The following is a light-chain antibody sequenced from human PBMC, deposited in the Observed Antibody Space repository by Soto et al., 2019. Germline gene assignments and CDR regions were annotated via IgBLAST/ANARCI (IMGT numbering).Light chain of an antibody. V-gene: IGKV3-20*01. CDR3: QQYSSSPQT. Sequence: EIVLTHSPGTLSLYLWEIATLTCRASQSVRSSYLAWYQQKPGQAPRLLIYGASSRASGIPDRFSGSGSGTDVTLTISRLEPEDFAVYYRQQYSSSPQTFGQGTKVDIK. CDR2: GAS. CDR1: QSVRSSY. J-gene: IGKJ1*01.